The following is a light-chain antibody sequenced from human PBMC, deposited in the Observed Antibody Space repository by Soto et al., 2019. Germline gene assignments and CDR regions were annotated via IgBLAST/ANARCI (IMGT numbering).Light chain of an antibody. J-gene: IGKJ1*01. Sequence: EIVMTQSPATVSLSPGGRATFSCRASQSVSSNLAWYQQKPGQAPRLLIYGASIRATGIPARFSGSGSGTEFTLTISTLQSEDFAIYYCQHYNNWPPWTFGQGTKVDIK. V-gene: IGKV3-15*01. CDR1: QSVSSN. CDR2: GAS. CDR3: QHYNNWPPWT.